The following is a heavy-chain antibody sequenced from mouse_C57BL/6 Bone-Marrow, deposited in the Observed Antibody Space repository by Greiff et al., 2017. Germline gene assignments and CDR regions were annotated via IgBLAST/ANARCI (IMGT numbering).Heavy chain of an antibody. CDR3: AMDYYGYAYFDY. D-gene: IGHD2-2*01. CDR1: GYSFTGYY. Sequence: LVESGPELVKPGASVKISCKASGYSFTGYYMHWVKQSHGNILDWIGYIYPYNGVSSYNQKFKGKATLTVDKSSSAAYMGLRSLTSEGSAVYYCAMDYYGYAYFDYRGQGTTLTVSS. CDR2: IYPYNGVS. V-gene: IGHV1-31*01. J-gene: IGHJ2*01.